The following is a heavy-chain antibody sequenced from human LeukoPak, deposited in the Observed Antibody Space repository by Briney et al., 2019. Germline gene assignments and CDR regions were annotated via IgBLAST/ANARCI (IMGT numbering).Heavy chain of an antibody. CDR3: ARPTSNNRWSDAIDI. Sequence: GGSLRLSCAASGFTLTNYAMNWVRQAPGKELEWVSTIGGGGVNTYYADSVKGRFTISRDNSKNRLYLQMNSLRAEDTAVYFCARPTSNNRWSDAIDIWGQGTMVTVSS. J-gene: IGHJ3*02. D-gene: IGHD2-15*01. CDR1: GFTLTNYA. CDR2: IGGGGVNT. V-gene: IGHV3-23*01.